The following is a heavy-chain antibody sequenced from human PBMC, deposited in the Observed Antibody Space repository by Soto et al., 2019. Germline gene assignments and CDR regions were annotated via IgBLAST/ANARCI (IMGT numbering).Heavy chain of an antibody. J-gene: IGHJ6*02. CDR2: IYYSGST. D-gene: IGHD6-6*01. CDR3: ARQTARRAPHGMDV. Sequence: ETLSLTCTVSGGSISSSSYYWGWIRQPPGKGLEWIGSIYYSGSTYYNPSLKSRVTISVDTSKNQFSLKLSSVTAADTAVYYCARQTARRAPHGMDVWGQGTTVTVSS. V-gene: IGHV4-39*01. CDR1: GGSISSSSYY.